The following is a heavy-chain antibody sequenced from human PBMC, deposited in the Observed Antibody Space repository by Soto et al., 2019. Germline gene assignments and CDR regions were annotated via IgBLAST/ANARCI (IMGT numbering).Heavy chain of an antibody. Sequence: SVKGSCKASGGTFSSYAISWVRQAPGQGLEWMGGIIPIFGTANYAQKFQGRVTITADESTSTAYMELSSLRSEDTAVYYCAMGYCSSPSCYQDTYGMDVWGQGTTVT. CDR1: GGTFSSYA. CDR3: AMGYCSSPSCYQDTYGMDV. CDR2: IIPIFGTA. D-gene: IGHD2-2*01. V-gene: IGHV1-69*13. J-gene: IGHJ6*02.